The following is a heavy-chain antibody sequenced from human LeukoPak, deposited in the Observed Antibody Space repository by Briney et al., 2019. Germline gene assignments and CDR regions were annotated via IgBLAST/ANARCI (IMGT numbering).Heavy chain of an antibody. J-gene: IGHJ6*03. V-gene: IGHV1-18*01. CDR2: ISAYNGNT. D-gene: IGHD1-14*01. Sequence: ASVKVSCKASGYTFTSYGISWVRQAPGQGLEWMGWISAYNGNTNYAQKLQGRVTMTTDTSTSTAYMELRSLRSDDTAVYYCARAASGFVSYYYYYMDVWGKGTTVTISS. CDR1: GYTFTSYG. CDR3: ARAASGFVSYYYYYMDV.